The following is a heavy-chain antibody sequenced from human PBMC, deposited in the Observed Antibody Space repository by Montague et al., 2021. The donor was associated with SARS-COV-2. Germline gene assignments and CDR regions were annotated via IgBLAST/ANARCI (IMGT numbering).Heavy chain of an antibody. D-gene: IGHD4-17*01. Sequence: SETLSLTCIVSGSSVRSYYWSWIRHPPGRGLEWIGYIYDSGSTNYNPSLKSRVTISVDTSKNQFSLKLSSVTAADTAVYYCARENTVTTFGGPYYIDSWDQGTLVTVSA. J-gene: IGHJ4*02. CDR2: IYDSGST. CDR3: ARENTVTTFGGPYYIDS. CDR1: GSSVRSYY. V-gene: IGHV4-59*02.